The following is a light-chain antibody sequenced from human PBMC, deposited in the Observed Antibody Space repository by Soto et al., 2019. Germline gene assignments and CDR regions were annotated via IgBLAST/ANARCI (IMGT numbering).Light chain of an antibody. CDR2: DVN. V-gene: IGLV2-14*03. J-gene: IGLJ1*01. CDR1: SSDVGGYNY. CDR3: CSYTTSSTYV. Sequence: QSVLTQPASVSGSPGQSIAISCTGTSSDVGGYNYVSWYQQHPGKAPKLMIYDVNNRPSGVSNRFSGSKSGNTASLTISGLQAEEEADYYCCSYTTSSTYVFGTGTKVTV.